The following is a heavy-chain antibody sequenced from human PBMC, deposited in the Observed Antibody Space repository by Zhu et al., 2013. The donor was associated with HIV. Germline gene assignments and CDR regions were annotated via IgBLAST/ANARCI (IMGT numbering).Heavy chain of an antibody. CDR1: GYTLTELS. CDR3: ATFGMKDVHVYYYYGMDV. J-gene: IGHJ6*02. CDR2: FDPEDGET. D-gene: IGHD3-10*01. V-gene: IGHV1-24*01. Sequence: QVQLVQSGAEVKKPGASVKVSCKVSGYTLTELSMHWVRQAPGKGLEWMGGFDPEDGETIYAQKFQGRVTMTEDTSTDTAYMELSSLRSEDTAVYYCATFGMKDVHVYYYYGMDVWGQGTTVTVSS.